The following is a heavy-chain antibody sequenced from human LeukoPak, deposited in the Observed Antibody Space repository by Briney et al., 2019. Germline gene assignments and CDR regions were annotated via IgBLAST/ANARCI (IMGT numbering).Heavy chain of an antibody. V-gene: IGHV3-21*01. Sequence: GGSLRLSCAASGLTFGDYTMNWVRQAPGKGLEWVSSISSTSSYIYYADSVKGRFTISTDNAKNSLYLQMSSLRAEDTAVYSCARGSGGQQLIRGYYYMDVWGKGTTVTVSS. CDR2: ISSTSSYI. CDR1: GLTFGDYT. D-gene: IGHD6-6*01. CDR3: ARGSGGQQLIRGYYYMDV. J-gene: IGHJ6*03.